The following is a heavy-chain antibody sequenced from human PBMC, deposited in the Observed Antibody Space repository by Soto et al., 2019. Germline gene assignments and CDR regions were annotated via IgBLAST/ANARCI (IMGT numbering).Heavy chain of an antibody. CDR1: GGSISSGGYY. CDR3: ARDLEDDFGFDP. J-gene: IGHJ5*02. D-gene: IGHD3-3*01. V-gene: IGHV4-31*03. Sequence: SETLSLTCTVSGGSISSGGYYWSWIRQHPGKGLEWIGYIYYSGSTYYNPSLKSRVTISVDTSKNQFSLKLSSVTAADTAVYYCARDLEDDFGFDPWGQGTLVTVSS. CDR2: IYYSGST.